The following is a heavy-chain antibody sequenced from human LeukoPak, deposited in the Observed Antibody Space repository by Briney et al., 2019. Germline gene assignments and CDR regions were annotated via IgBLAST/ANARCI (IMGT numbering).Heavy chain of an antibody. Sequence: KPSETLSLTCTVSGYSISSGYYWGWIRQPPGKGLEWIGSIYHSGSTYYNPSLKSRVTISVDTSKNQFSLKLSSVTAADTAVYYCARVSSFDGYSLDYWGQGTLVTVSS. CDR3: ARVSSFDGYSLDY. CDR2: IYHSGST. J-gene: IGHJ4*02. CDR1: GYSISSGYY. V-gene: IGHV4-38-2*02. D-gene: IGHD5-24*01.